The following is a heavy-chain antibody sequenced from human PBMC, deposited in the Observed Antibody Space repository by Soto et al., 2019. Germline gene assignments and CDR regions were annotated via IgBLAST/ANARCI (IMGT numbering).Heavy chain of an antibody. J-gene: IGHJ4*02. D-gene: IGHD1-26*01. Sequence: SETLSLTCTVSGGTVSAGSSSGDYYWSWIRQPPGKGLEWIGYISYSGSTFYNPSLKSRVTMSLDTSKNHFSLKLNSVTTADTAVYYCARGWLGAGQASDLGYWGQGTLVT. V-gene: IGHV4-30-4*01. CDR1: GGTVSAGSSSGDYY. CDR3: ARGWLGAGQASDLGY. CDR2: ISYSGST.